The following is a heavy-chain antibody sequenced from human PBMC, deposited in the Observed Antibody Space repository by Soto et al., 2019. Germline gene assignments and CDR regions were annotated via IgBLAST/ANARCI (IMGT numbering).Heavy chain of an antibody. Sequence: GGSLRLSCAASGFTISSYAMSWVRQAPGKGLEWVSAISGSGGSTYYADSVKGRFTISRDNSKNTLYLQMNSLRAEDTAVYYCAKESLSAVVVVAAPHFDYWRQGTLVTVSS. V-gene: IGHV3-23*01. D-gene: IGHD2-15*01. CDR1: GFTISSYA. CDR2: ISGSGGST. CDR3: AKESLSAVVVVAAPHFDY. J-gene: IGHJ4*02.